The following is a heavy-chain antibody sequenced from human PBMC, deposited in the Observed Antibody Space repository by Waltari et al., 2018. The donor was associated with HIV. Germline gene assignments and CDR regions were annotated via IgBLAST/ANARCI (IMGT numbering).Heavy chain of an antibody. CDR3: ARAAAPSGEIDY. CDR2: IYYSGST. V-gene: IGHV4-59*01. Sequence: QVQLQESGPGLVKPSETLSLTCTVPGGSISSYYWSWIRQPPGKGLEWIGYIYYSGSTNYNPSLKSRVTISVDTSKNQFSLKLSSVTAADTAVYYCARAAAPSGEIDYWGQGTLVTVSS. CDR1: GGSISSYY. D-gene: IGHD2-15*01. J-gene: IGHJ4*02.